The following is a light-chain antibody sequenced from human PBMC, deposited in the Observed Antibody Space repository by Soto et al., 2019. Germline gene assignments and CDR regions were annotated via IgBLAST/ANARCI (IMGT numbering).Light chain of an antibody. CDR3: ATWDSALSAGV. J-gene: IGLJ1*01. CDR2: DDN. V-gene: IGLV1-51*01. Sequence: QSVLTQPPSVSAAPGQKVTISCSGGNSNIGSHYVSWYQHLPGTAPKLLIYDDNKRPSGIPDRFSGSKSGTSATLDITGLQTGDEADYFCATWDSALSAGVFATGTKVTVL. CDR1: NSNIGSHY.